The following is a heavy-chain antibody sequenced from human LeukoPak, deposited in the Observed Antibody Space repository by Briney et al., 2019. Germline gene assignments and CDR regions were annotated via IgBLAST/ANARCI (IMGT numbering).Heavy chain of an antibody. CDR3: ARDDYYDSSGYYYEALGYFDY. CDR1: GYTFTSYD. V-gene: IGHV1-18*01. D-gene: IGHD3-22*01. J-gene: IGHJ4*02. Sequence: GASVKVSCKASGYTFTSYDINWVRQAPGQGLEWMGWISAYNGNTNYAQKLQGRVTMTTDTSTSTAYMELSSLRSEDTAVYYCARDDYYDSSGYYYEALGYFDYWGQGTLVTVSS. CDR2: ISAYNGNT.